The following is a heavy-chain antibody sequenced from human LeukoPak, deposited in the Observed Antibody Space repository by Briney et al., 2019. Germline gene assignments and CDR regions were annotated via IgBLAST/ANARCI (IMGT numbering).Heavy chain of an antibody. D-gene: IGHD3-16*01. CDR3: ARDRRWGFDY. Sequence: TGRSLRLSCAASGFTFSSYWMHWVRQAPGKGPVWVSRINSDGSSTSYADSVKGRFTISRDNAKNTLYLQMNSLRAEDTAVYYCARDRRWGFDYWGQGTLVTVSS. CDR2: INSDGSST. V-gene: IGHV3-74*01. J-gene: IGHJ4*02. CDR1: GFTFSSYW.